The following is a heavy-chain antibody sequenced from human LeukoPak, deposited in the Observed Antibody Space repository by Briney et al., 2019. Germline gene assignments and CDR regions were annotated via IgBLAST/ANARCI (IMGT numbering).Heavy chain of an antibody. Sequence: NPGESLKISCAASGFTFSNSAMNWVRQVPGKGLEWVSSIDYDSSHIYYAASVRGRFTISRDNARNSVYLQMNSLRVEDTAVYYCARDPLRYLRVGHYDYWGQGTLVAVSS. CDR2: IDYDSSHI. CDR3: ARDPLRYLRVGHYDY. D-gene: IGHD3-9*01. V-gene: IGHV3-21*01. CDR1: GFTFSNSA. J-gene: IGHJ4*02.